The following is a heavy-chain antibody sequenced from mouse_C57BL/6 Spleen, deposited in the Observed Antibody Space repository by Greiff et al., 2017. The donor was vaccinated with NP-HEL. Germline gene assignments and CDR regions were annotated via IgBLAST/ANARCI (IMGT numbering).Heavy chain of an antibody. CDR2: INPYNGGT. J-gene: IGHJ2*01. CDR3: ASTTVVAYYFDY. CDR1: GYTFTDYY. D-gene: IGHD1-1*01. V-gene: IGHV1-19*01. Sequence: VHVKQSGPVLVKPGASVKMSCKASGYTFTDYYMNWVKQSHGKSLEWIGVINPYNGGTSYNQKFKGKATLTVDKSSSTAYMELNSLTSEDSAVYYCASTTVVAYYFDYWGQGTTLTVSS.